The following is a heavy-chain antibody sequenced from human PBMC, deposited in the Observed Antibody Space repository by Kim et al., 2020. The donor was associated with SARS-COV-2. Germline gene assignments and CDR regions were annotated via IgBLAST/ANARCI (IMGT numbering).Heavy chain of an antibody. Sequence: GGSLRLSCAASGFTFSSYSMNWVRQAPGKGLEWVSSISSSSSYIYYADSVKGRFTISRDNAKNSLYLQMNSLRAEDTAVYYCARDRGSAVGVTAMGYWGQGTLVTVSS. V-gene: IGHV3-21*01. CDR2: ISSSSSYI. J-gene: IGHJ4*02. CDR3: ARDRGSAVGVTAMGY. CDR1: GFTFSSYS. D-gene: IGHD2-21*02.